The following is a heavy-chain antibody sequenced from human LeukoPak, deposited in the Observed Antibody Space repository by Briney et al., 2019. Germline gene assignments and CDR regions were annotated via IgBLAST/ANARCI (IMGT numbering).Heavy chain of an antibody. J-gene: IGHJ4*02. CDR2: ISSSSISI. CDR1: GFTFTGYT. V-gene: IGHV3-21*01. Sequence: GGSLRLSCAASGFTFTGYTMNWVRQAPGKGLEWVSSISSSSISISYADSVKGRFTISRDNGKNSLYLQMISLRAEDTAIYYCARDRGGARGYWGQGTLVTVSS. D-gene: IGHD3-16*01. CDR3: ARDRGGARGY.